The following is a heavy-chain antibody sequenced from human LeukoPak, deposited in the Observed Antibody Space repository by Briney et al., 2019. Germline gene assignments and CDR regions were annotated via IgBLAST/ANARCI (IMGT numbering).Heavy chain of an antibody. CDR2: ISSSSSTI. CDR1: GFTFSSYS. Sequence: GGSLRLSCAASGFTFSSYSMNWVRQAPGKGLEWVSYISSSSSTIYYADSVKGRFTISRDNAKSSLYLQMNSLRAEDTAVYYCAKDLAALGSGSYYILWGQGTLVTVSS. J-gene: IGHJ4*02. V-gene: IGHV3-48*01. D-gene: IGHD3-10*01. CDR3: AKDLAALGSGSYYIL.